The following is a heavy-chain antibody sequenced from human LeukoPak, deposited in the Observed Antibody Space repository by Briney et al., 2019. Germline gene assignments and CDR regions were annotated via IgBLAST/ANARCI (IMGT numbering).Heavy chain of an antibody. CDR1: GFTVSSNY. CDR2: IYSGGST. Sequence: GGSLRLSCAASGFTVSSNYMSWVRQAPGKGLEWVSVIYSGGSTYYADSVKGRFTISRDNSKNTLYLQMNSLRAEDTAVYYCARDQVESSSWYYFDYWGQGTLVTVSS. J-gene: IGHJ4*02. V-gene: IGHV3-66*01. CDR3: ARDQVESSSWYYFDY. D-gene: IGHD6-13*01.